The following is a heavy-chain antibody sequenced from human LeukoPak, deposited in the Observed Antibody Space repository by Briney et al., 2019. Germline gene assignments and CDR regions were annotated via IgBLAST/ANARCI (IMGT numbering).Heavy chain of an antibody. Sequence: ASVKVSCKASGGTFSSYAISWVRQAPGQGLEWMGRIIPIFGIANYAQKFQGRVTITADKSTSTAYMELSSLRSEDTAVYYCARVWGTRDAFDIWGQGTMVTVSS. CDR1: GGTFSSYA. J-gene: IGHJ3*02. V-gene: IGHV1-69*04. CDR2: IIPIFGIA. CDR3: ARVWGTRDAFDI. D-gene: IGHD3-16*01.